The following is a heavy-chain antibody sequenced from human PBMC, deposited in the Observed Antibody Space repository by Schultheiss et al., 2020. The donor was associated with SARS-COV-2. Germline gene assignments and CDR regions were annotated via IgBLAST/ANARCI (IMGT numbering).Heavy chain of an antibody. Sequence: GESLKISCAASGFTFSNYAMGWVRQSPGKGLEWVSTVSNDGVDTYQTDSVKGRFTISRDNSKNTLYLQMNSLRAEDTAVYYCARDSERGKLGRGYYYYGMDVWGQGTTVTVSS. CDR3: ARDSERGKLGRGYYYYGMDV. J-gene: IGHJ6*02. CDR2: VSNDGVDT. V-gene: IGHV3-23*01. CDR1: GFTFSNYA. D-gene: IGHD3-16*01.